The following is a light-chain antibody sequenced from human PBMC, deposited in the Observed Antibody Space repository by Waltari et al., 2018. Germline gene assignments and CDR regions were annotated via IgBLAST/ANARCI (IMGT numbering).Light chain of an antibody. V-gene: IGLV2-14*03. CDR3: SSYTSSNTLV. Sequence: QSALTQPASVPGSPGQSITISCPGTSSDVGGYNYVSWYQHHPGKAPKLMIYDVSNRPSGVSNRFSGSKSGNTASLTISGLQAEDEADYYCSSYTSSNTLVFGGGTKLTVL. CDR1: SSDVGGYNY. J-gene: IGLJ2*01. CDR2: DVS.